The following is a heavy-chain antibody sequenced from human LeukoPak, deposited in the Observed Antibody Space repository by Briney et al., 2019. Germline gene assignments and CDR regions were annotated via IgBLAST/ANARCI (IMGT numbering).Heavy chain of an antibody. V-gene: IGHV4-34*01. CDR2: INHSGST. CDR3: ARWWGFDP. D-gene: IGHD2-15*01. CDR1: GGSFSGYY. Sequence: SETLSLTCAVFGGSFSGYYWTWIRQPPGKGLEWIGEINHSGSTNYNPSLKSRVTISVDTSNKQFSLKLTSVTAADTAVYYCARWWGFDPWGQGTLVTVSS. J-gene: IGHJ5*02.